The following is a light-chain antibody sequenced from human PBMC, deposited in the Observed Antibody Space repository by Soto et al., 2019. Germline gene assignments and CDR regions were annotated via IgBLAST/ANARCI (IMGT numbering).Light chain of an antibody. V-gene: IGLV1-40*01. J-gene: IGLJ1*01. CDR1: SSNIGSTYD. Sequence: QSVLTQPPSVSGAPGQRATISCTGSSSNIGSTYDVQWYQQLPGTAPKLLIHGNTNRPSGVPDRFSGSKSGTSVSLAITGLQADDEADYYCQSYDDSLSVHYVFGTGTKVTVL. CDR2: GNT. CDR3: QSYDDSLSVHYV.